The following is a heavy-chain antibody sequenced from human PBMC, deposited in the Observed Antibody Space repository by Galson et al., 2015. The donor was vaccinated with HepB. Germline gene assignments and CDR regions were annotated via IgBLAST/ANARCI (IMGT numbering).Heavy chain of an antibody. D-gene: IGHD4-17*01. V-gene: IGHV4-59*01. CDR2: IYHIGNS. CDR1: GGSLSNFY. J-gene: IGHJ2*01. CDR3: ARGGMTTIGWWFFDV. Sequence: SETLSLTCTVSGGSLSNFYWSWFRQPPGKGLEWIGYIYHIGNSKYNPSPKSRVTLSTDTSKKQISLNLRSVTSADTAVYFCARGGMTTIGWWFFDVWGRGTLVTVSS.